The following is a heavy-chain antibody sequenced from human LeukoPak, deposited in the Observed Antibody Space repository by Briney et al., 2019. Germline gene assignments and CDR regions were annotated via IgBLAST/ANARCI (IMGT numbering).Heavy chain of an antibody. V-gene: IGHV3-30-3*01. CDR1: GFTFSSYA. CDR2: ISYDGSNK. CDR3: VRDFTTRDY. Sequence: GGSLRLSCAASGFTFSSYAMHWVRQAPGKGLEWVAVISYDGSNKYYADSVRGRFTISRDNSKNTLYLQMNSLRAEDTAVYYCVRDFTTRDYWGQGTLVTVS. J-gene: IGHJ4*02. D-gene: IGHD3-22*01.